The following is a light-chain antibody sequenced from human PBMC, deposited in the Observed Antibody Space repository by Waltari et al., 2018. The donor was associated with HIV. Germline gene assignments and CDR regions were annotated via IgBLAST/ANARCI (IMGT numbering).Light chain of an antibody. Sequence: SYELTQPPSVSVSPGQTATITCSGYKLGNRYVCWYEQKPGQSPLLVIYDDTKRPSGIPERFSGANSVNTATLTISVTQAVDEADYYCLAWDSSTVIFGGGTRLTVL. CDR1: KLGNRY. CDR3: LAWDSSTVI. CDR2: DDT. V-gene: IGLV3-1*01. J-gene: IGLJ2*01.